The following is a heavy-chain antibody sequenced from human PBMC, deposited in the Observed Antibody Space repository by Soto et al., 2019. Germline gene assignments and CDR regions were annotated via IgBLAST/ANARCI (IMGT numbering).Heavy chain of an antibody. CDR3: AKGPRFLEWLSPSYGMDV. CDR2: ISYDGSNK. Sequence: ESGGGVVQPGRSLRLSCAASGFTSSSYGMHWVRQAPGKGLEWVAVISYDGSNKYYADSVKGRFTISRDNSKNTLYLQMNSLRAEDTAVYYCAKGPRFLEWLSPSYGMDVWGQGTTVTVSS. V-gene: IGHV3-30*18. CDR1: GFTSSSYG. D-gene: IGHD3-3*01. J-gene: IGHJ6*02.